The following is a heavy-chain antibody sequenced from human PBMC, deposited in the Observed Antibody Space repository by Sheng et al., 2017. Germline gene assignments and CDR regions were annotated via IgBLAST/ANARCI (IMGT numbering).Heavy chain of an antibody. J-gene: IGHJ3*02. Sequence: QVKLVQSGAEVKKPGASVKVSCEASGNIDIGNGITWVRQAPGQGLEWMGWSSVYNGNTKYAQRFQGRVTMTTDTSTRTAYMDLRSLRSDDTAVYYCARISSMAVAGGAFDIWGHGTMITVFS. CDR1: GNIDIGNG. D-gene: IGHD6-19*01. V-gene: IGHV1-18*04. CDR2: SSVYNGNT. CDR3: ARISSMAVAGGAFDI.